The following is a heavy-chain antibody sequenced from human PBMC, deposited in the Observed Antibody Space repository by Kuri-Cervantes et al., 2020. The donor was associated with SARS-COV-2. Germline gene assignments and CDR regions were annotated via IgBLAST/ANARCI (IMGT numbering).Heavy chain of an antibody. CDR1: GFTFSTYW. CDR2: IKQDESQK. Sequence: GGSLRLSCAASGFTFSTYWMSWVRQAPGKGLEWVANIKQDESQKYYVDSVKGRFTISRDNAKNSLYLQMNSLRAEDTAVYYCVRDGDHWNFDYWGQGTLVTVSS. V-gene: IGHV3-7*01. D-gene: IGHD1-1*01. CDR3: VRDGDHWNFDY. J-gene: IGHJ4*02.